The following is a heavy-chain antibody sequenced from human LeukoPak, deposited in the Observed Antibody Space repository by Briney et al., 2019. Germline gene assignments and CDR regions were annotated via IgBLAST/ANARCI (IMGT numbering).Heavy chain of an antibody. V-gene: IGHV1-2*02. CDR2: INGNSGDT. Sequence: ASVKVSCKASGYTFSDHYLHWVRQAPGQGLEWMGWINGNSGDTNYAQKFQGTVTMTRDTSTNTAYMELRSLRAEDTAVYFCASVTGYDAEAQQIVHSGEGTLVSASS. J-gene: IGHJ1*01. D-gene: IGHD3-9*01. CDR1: GYTFSDHY. CDR3: ASVTGYDAEAQQIVH.